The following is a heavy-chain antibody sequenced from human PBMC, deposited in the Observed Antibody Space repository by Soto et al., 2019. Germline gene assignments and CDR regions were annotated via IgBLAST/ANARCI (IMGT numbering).Heavy chain of an antibody. J-gene: IGHJ4*02. V-gene: IGHV4-31*03. Sequence: QVQLQESGPGLVKPSQTLSLTCTVSGGSISSGGYYWSWIRQHPGKGLEWIGYIYYSGSTYYNPSLKSRVTISVDTSKNQCSLKLSSVTAADTAVYYCARDSRAIFGVVNLFDYWGQGTLVTVSS. CDR2: IYYSGST. D-gene: IGHD3-3*01. CDR1: GGSISSGGYY. CDR3: ARDSRAIFGVVNLFDY.